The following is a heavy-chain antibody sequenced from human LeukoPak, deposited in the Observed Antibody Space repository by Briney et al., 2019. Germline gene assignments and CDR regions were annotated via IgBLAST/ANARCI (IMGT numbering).Heavy chain of an antibody. V-gene: IGHV3-48*02. J-gene: IGHJ6*03. CDR1: GFTFSSYS. D-gene: IGHD3-16*01. CDR2: ISSSSSTI. CDR3: AKGLRTGVGPYMGYHYYMDV. Sequence: GGSLRLSCAASGFTFSSYSMNWVRQAPGKGLEWVSYISSSSSTIYYADSVKGRFTISRDNAKNSLYLQMNSLRDEDTGVYYCAKGLRTGVGPYMGYHYYMDVWGKGATVTVSS.